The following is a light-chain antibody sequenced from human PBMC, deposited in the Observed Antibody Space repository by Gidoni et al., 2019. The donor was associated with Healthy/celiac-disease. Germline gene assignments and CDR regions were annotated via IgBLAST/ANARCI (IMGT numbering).Light chain of an antibody. V-gene: IGKV1-39*01. CDR2: SAA. CDR1: QSISSY. Sequence: DIQMTQSPSSLSASVGDRVTITCRASQSISSYLNWYQQKPGNAPKLLIYSAASLQSGVPSRFSGSGSGTDFTLTISSLQPEEFATYYCKRSYSTLFTCGPGTKVDIK. CDR3: KRSYSTLFT. J-gene: IGKJ3*01.